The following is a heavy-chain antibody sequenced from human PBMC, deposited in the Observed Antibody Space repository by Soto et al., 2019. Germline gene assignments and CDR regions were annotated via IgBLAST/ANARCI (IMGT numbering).Heavy chain of an antibody. Sequence: QITLKESGPTLVKPTQTLTLTCTFSGFSLSTSGVGVGWIRQPPGKALEWLAVIYWDDDKRYSPSLTSRLTITKDTSKNQVIHTMANVDPVDTATYYCAHRRGFGENSNWGQGTLVTVSS. CDR2: IYWDDDK. CDR3: AHRRGFGENSN. D-gene: IGHD3-10*01. V-gene: IGHV2-5*02. J-gene: IGHJ4*02. CDR1: GFSLSTSGVG.